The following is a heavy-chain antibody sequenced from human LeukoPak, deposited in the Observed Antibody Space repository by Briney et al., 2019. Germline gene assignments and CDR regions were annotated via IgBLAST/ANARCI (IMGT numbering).Heavy chain of an antibody. V-gene: IGHV4-4*02. CDR2: VHLSGAT. CDR1: GGSIMTTNW. CDR3: TRESGAFSPFGF. Sequence: SGTLSLTCDVSGGSIMTTNWWSWVRQPPNKGLEWIGEVHLSGATNYNPSLESRVTMSIDTSKDHLSLELTSVTAADTAMYYCTRESGAFSPFGFWGQGTLVTVSS. D-gene: IGHD1-26*01. J-gene: IGHJ4*02.